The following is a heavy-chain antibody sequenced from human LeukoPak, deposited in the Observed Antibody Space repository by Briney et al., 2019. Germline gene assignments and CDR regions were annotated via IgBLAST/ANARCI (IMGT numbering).Heavy chain of an antibody. V-gene: IGHV4-34*01. CDR1: GGSFSGYY. J-gene: IGHJ6*03. Sequence: SETLSLTCAVYGGSFSGYYWSWIRQPPGKGLEWIGEINHSGSTNYNPSLKSRVTISVDTSKNQFSLKLSSVTAADTAVYHCARGPNSTLYYYYYMDVWGKGTTVTVSS. CDR3: ARGPNSTLYYYYYMDV. D-gene: IGHD1-1*01. CDR2: INHSGST.